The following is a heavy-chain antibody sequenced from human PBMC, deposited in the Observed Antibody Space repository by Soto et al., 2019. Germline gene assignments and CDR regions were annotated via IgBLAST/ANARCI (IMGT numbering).Heavy chain of an antibody. CDR1: GGSISSDH. D-gene: IGHD3-9*01. CDR2: IYYSGST. V-gene: IGHV4-59*01. Sequence: QVQLQESGPGLVKHSETLSLTCTVSGGSISSDHWSWIRQPPEKGLEWIAYIYYSGSTDYNHSLKSRATLSIDTPKNQYSLKLSSVTAADTAAYYRARGPRWMTGFDIWGQGTLVTVSS. CDR3: ARGPRWMTGFDI. J-gene: IGHJ3*02.